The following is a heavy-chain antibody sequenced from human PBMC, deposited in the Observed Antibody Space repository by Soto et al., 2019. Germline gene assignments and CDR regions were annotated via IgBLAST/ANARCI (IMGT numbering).Heavy chain of an antibody. V-gene: IGHV3-74*01. J-gene: IGHJ4*02. Sequence: EVQLVESGGGSVQPGGSLRLSCVASGITFTNYWMHWVSQVPGKGLVWVARVDSDGSGTSYADFVKGRFTISRDNAKNTLYLQMNSLRVEDTAMYYCGTVFEHWGQGIPVTVSS. CDR3: GTVFEH. CDR1: GITFTNYW. CDR2: VDSDGSGT.